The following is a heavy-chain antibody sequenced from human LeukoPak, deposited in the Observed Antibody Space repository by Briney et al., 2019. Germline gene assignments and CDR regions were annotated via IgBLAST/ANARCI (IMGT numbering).Heavy chain of an antibody. D-gene: IGHD2-15*01. Sequence: GSLRLSCAASGFSLSTTWMHWVRQAPGKGLEWVALIYSDSSRTTYADSVKGRFTISRDNAKNTVYLQMSSLRVEDTAVYFCTKDAGYASDYWGQGILVPVSS. J-gene: IGHJ4*02. V-gene: IGHV3-74*01. CDR2: IYSDSSRT. CDR3: TKDAGYASDY. CDR1: GFSLSTTW.